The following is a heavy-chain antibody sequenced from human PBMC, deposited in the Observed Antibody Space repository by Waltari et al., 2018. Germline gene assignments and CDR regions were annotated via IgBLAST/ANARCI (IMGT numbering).Heavy chain of an antibody. Sequence: EVRLVESGGGLVKPGGSLRLSCAASGLIFKDARMSWGRQAPGKGLEWGGRIKTKAEGETTDYAGPVKGRFTISRDDAANNLFLQMNSLKIDDTAVYYCATEGLIYTSLDIYDFWGQGSLVAVSS. CDR2: IKTKAEGETT. CDR1: GLIFKDAR. V-gene: IGHV3-15*01. CDR3: ATEGLIYTSLDIYDF. D-gene: IGHD2-2*03. J-gene: IGHJ4*02.